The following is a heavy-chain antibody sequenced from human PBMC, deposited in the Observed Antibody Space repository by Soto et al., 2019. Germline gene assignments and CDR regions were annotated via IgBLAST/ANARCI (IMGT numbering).Heavy chain of an antibody. J-gene: IGHJ4*02. CDR1: GGSVSSQC. V-gene: IGHV4-4*07. D-gene: IGHD3-22*01. CDR2: IYNGGIP. CDR3: ASQDYDKSVYYFDY. Sequence: LSLTCTVSGGSVSSQCWSWIRQPAGKGLEWIGRIYNGGIPLIHPSLESRVALSLDTSKNQFSLTLSSVTAADTAIYYCASQDYDKSVYYFDYWGRGTLVTVSS.